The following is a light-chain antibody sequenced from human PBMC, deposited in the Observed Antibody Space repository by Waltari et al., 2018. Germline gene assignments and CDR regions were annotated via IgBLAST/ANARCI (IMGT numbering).Light chain of an antibody. CDR1: KSVLYSSNNKNY. V-gene: IGKV4-1*01. J-gene: IGKJ5*01. CDR3: QQYYSTPPIT. CDR2: WAS. Sequence: DIVMTQSPDSLAVSLGERATINCKSSKSVLYSSNNKNYLAWYQQKPRQPPKLLIYWASTRESGVPDRFSGSGSGTDFTLTISSLQAEDVAVYYCQQYYSTPPITFGQGTRLEIK.